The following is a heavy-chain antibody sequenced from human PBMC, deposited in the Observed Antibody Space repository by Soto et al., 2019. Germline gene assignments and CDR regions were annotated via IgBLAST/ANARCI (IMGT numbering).Heavy chain of an antibody. CDR1: GFTFSSYA. V-gene: IGHV3-30-3*01. Sequence: QVQLVESGGGVVQPGRSLRLSCAASGFTFSSYAMHWVRQAPGKGLEWVAVISYDGSNKYYADSVKGRFTISRDNSKNTLYMQMNSLRAEDTAVYYCARDQDVVVGRWWFDPWGQGTLVTVSS. CDR3: ARDQDVVVGRWWFDP. D-gene: IGHD2-21*01. CDR2: ISYDGSNK. J-gene: IGHJ5*02.